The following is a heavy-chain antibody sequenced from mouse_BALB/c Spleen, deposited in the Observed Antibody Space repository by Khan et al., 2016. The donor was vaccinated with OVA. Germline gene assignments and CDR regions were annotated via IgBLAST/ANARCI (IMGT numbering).Heavy chain of an antibody. V-gene: IGHV1-15*01. Sequence: QVQLKESGAELVRPGASVTLSCKASGYTFTDYEMHWVKQTPVHGLEWIGAIDPETGGTAYNQKFKGKATLTADKSSSTAYMELRGLTSEDSAVYYCPRSCYGSSGFDHWGQGTPLTVTS. D-gene: IGHD1-1*01. CDR3: PRSCYGSSGFDH. J-gene: IGHJ2*01. CDR1: GYTFTDYE. CDR2: IDPETGGT.